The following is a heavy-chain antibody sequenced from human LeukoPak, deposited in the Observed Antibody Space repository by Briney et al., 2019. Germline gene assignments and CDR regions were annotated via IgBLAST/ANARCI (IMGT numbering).Heavy chain of an antibody. D-gene: IGHD1-26*01. CDR2: IRCDGSNK. CDR1: GFTFSSYG. Sequence: GRSLRLSCAASGFTFSSYGMHWVRQAPGKGLEWVAFIRCDGSNKYYADSVKGRFTISRDNSKNTLYLQMNSLRAEDTAVYYCAKDRPSGSYWGDYFDYWGQGTLVTVSS. CDR3: AKDRPSGSYWGDYFDY. V-gene: IGHV3-30*02. J-gene: IGHJ4*02.